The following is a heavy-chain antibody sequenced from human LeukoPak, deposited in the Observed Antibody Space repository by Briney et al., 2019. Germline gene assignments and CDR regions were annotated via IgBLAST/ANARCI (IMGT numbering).Heavy chain of an antibody. J-gene: IGHJ2*01. D-gene: IGHD2-2*01. V-gene: IGHV4-30-2*01. CDR3: ARGLGYCSSTSCYPSYFDL. CDR1: GGSISSGGYY. CDR2: IYHSGST. Sequence: SETLSLTCTVSGGSISSGGYYWSWIRQPPGKGLEWIGYIYHSGSTYYNPSLKSRVTISVDTSKNQFSLKLSSVTAADTAVYYCARGLGYCSSTSCYPSYFDLWGRGTLVTVSS.